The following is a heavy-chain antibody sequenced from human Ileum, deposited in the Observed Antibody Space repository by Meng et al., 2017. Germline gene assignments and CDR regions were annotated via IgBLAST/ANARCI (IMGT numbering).Heavy chain of an antibody. CDR2: IYADGRT. CDR1: GFMFRSYE. Sequence: GGSLRLSCEASGFMFRSYEMNWVRQAPGKTLEWVSVIYADGRTFFADSVEGRFTLSRDSFKNTVYLQMNSLRPEDTAVYFCARDTPTPSSGGYLDSWGQGTLVTVSS. V-gene: IGHV3-66*02. D-gene: IGHD3-22*01. J-gene: IGHJ4*02. CDR3: ARDTPTPSSGGYLDS.